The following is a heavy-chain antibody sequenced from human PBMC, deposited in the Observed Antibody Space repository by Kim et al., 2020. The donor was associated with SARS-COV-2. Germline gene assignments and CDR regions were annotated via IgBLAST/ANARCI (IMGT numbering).Heavy chain of an antibody. CDR1: GGSISSGGYY. J-gene: IGHJ6*01. Sequence: SETLSLTCTVSGGSISSGGYYWSWIRPHPGKGLEWIGYIYYSGSTYYNPSLERRVTISVDTTKNQFFLKQSSWTAADTAEYYCPYDQKPEGIAAAVCMDV. CDR2: IYYSGST. D-gene: IGHD6-13*01. CDR3: PYDQKPEGIAAAVCMDV. V-gene: IGHV4-31*03.